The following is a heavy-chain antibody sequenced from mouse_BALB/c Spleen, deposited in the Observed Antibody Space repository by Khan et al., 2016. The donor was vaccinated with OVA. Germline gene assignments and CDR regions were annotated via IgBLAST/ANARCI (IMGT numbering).Heavy chain of an antibody. V-gene: IGHV5-15*02. CDR1: EFTFIDYG. CDR2: ISSVAYSI. J-gene: IGHJ3*01. CDR3: VRGGFAY. Sequence: VELVESGGGLVQPGGSRKLSCAASEFTFIDYGMAWVRQTPGKGPEWIAFISSVAYSIYYADTVTGRFTISRENAKNTLYLEMSSLRSDDTAMYYCVRGGFAYWGQGTLVTVSA.